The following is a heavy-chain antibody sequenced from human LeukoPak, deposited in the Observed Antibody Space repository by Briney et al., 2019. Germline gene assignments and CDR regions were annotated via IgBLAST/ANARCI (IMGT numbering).Heavy chain of an antibody. V-gene: IGHV3-30*02. Sequence: GGSLRLSRAASGFTFSSYGMHWVRQAPGKGLEWVAFIRYDGSNKYYADSVKGRFTISRDNSKNTLYLQMNSLRAEDTAVYYCAKGERFLEWLLDFDYWGQGTLVTVSS. CDR2: IRYDGSNK. CDR1: GFTFSSYG. D-gene: IGHD3-3*01. J-gene: IGHJ4*02. CDR3: AKGERFLEWLLDFDY.